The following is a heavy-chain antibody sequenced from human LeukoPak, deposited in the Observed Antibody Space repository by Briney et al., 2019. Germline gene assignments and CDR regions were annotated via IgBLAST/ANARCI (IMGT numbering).Heavy chain of an antibody. V-gene: IGHV1-18*01. Sequence: ASVKVSCKASGHTFTSYGISWVRQAPGQGLGWMGWISAYNGNTNYAQKLQGRVTMTTDTSTSTAYMELRSLRSDDTAVYYCARVLGGSSGFGWFDSWGQGTLVTVSS. CDR3: ARVLGGSSGFGWFDS. CDR2: ISAYNGNT. J-gene: IGHJ5*01. CDR1: GHTFTSYG. D-gene: IGHD6-19*01.